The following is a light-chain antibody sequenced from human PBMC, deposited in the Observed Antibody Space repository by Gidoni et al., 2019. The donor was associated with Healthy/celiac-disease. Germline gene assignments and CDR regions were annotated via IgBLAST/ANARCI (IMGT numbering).Light chain of an antibody. CDR1: QSPVYSDGNTY. CDR2: KVS. J-gene: IGKJ2*01. Sequence: DVVMTQSPLSLRVTLGQPASISCRSSQSPVYSDGNTYLNWFQQRPGKSPRRLIYKVSNRDSGVPDRFSGSGSGTDFTLKISRVEAEDVGVYYCMQGTHWLRTVFGQGTKLEIK. V-gene: IGKV2-30*01. CDR3: MQGTHWLRTV.